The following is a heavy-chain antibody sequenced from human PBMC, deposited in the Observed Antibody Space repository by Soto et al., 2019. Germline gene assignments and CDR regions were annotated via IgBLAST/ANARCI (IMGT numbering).Heavy chain of an antibody. CDR3: ARDRLRLGELSLIGYFDY. Sequence: GGSLRLSCEASGFTFTSYAMHWVRQAPGKGPEWVAVISYDGINEYYADSVKGRFTISRDNSKNTLFLQMSSLRVEDTAVYYCARDRLRLGELSLIGYFDYWGQGTLVTVSS. V-gene: IGHV3-30*15. CDR1: GFTFTSYA. D-gene: IGHD3-16*02. CDR2: ISYDGINE. J-gene: IGHJ4*02.